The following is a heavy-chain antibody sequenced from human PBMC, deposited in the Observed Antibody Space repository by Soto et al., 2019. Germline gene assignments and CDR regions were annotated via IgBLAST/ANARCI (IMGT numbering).Heavy chain of an antibody. CDR1: GFTFSSYG. D-gene: IGHD3-10*01. CDR2: ISYDGSNK. J-gene: IGHJ4*02. Sequence: QVQLVESGGGVVQPGRSLRLSCAASGFTFSSYGMHWVRQAPGKGLEWVAVISYDGSNKYYADSVKGRFTISRDNSKNPLYLQMYSLRAEDTAVYYCAPWFGAFDYWGQGTLVTVSS. CDR3: APWFGAFDY. V-gene: IGHV3-30*03.